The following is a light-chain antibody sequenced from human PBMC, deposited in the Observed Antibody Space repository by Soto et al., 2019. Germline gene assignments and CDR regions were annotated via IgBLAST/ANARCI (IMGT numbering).Light chain of an antibody. CDR2: KAF. CDR1: QSINNW. V-gene: IGKV1-5*03. J-gene: IGKJ1*01. CDR3: QQYNSYPWT. Sequence: DIQMTQSPSTLSASVGDRVTITCRASQSINNWLAWYQQKPGKAPKLLIYKAFSLESGVPSRFSGRGSGTEFTLTIISLQPDDFATYYCQQYNSYPWTFGQGTKVEIK.